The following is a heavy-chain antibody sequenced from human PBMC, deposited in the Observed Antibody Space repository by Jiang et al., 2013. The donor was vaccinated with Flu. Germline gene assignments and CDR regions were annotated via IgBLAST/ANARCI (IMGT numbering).Heavy chain of an antibody. CDR1: GYTFTGDY. V-gene: IGHV1-2*02. J-gene: IGHJ4*02. CDR3: AKDLTHHYDVLTGTVGPAYFFDY. Sequence: SGAEVKKPGASVKVSCKASGYTFTGDYLHWVRQAPGQGLEWMGWINPNSGDSNYAQKFLDRVTMTRDTSVSTAYMELSNLRSGDTAVYYCAKDLTHHYDVLTGTVGPAYFFDYWGQGTLVTVSS. D-gene: IGHD3-9*01. CDR2: INPNSGDS.